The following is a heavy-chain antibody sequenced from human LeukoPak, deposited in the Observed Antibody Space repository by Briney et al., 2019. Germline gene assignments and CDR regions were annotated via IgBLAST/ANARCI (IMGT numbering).Heavy chain of an antibody. CDR2: IESNGGDK. CDR3: ARTVAAARPGWFDP. D-gene: IGHD6-6*01. V-gene: IGHV3-7*03. J-gene: IGHJ5*02. CDR1: GFSFSIYW. Sequence: GGSLRLSCAASGFSFSIYWMSWIRQTPGKGLEYVANIESNGGDKYYVDSVKGRFTISRDNAKNSLYLQMNSLRAADTAVYYCARTVAAARPGWFDPWGQGTLVTVSS.